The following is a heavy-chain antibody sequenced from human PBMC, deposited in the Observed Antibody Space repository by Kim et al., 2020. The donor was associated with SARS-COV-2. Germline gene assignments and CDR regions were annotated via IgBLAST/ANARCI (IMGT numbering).Heavy chain of an antibody. Sequence: GGSLRLSCAASGFTFINYGIHWVRQAPGKGLEWVAVIWYDGTNKYYADSVKGRFTISRDNSKNTLYLQMNSLRAEDTAVYYCARDPGIVGAPDAFDIWGQGTMVTVSS. V-gene: IGHV3-33*01. CDR2: IWYDGTNK. D-gene: IGHD1-26*01. CDR3: ARDPGIVGAPDAFDI. CDR1: GFTFINYG. J-gene: IGHJ3*02.